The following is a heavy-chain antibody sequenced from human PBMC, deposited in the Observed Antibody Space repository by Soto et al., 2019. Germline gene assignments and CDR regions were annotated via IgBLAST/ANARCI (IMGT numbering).Heavy chain of an antibody. CDR3: ARPYDSSGYYMYYFDY. CDR2: IDPSDSYT. CDR1: GYSFTSYW. J-gene: IGHJ4*02. Sequence: PGESLKISCKGSGYSFTSYWISWVRQMPGTGLEWVGRIDPSDSYTNCSPSFQGHVTISADKSISTAYLQWSSLKASDTAMYYCARPYDSSGYYMYYFDYWGQGTLVTVSS. D-gene: IGHD3-22*01. V-gene: IGHV5-10-1*01.